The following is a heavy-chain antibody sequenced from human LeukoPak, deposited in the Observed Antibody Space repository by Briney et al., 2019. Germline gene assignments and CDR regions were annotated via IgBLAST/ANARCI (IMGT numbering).Heavy chain of an antibody. V-gene: IGHV3-23*01. Sequence: GGSLRLSCAASEFTFSSYAMSWVRQAPGKGLEWVSHITNSGGHTYYADSVKGRFTISRDNSKNTLFLQMNSLTADDTAAYYCARYWGDLDYWGQGTLVTVSS. J-gene: IGHJ4*02. CDR2: ITNSGGHT. D-gene: IGHD7-27*01. CDR3: ARYWGDLDY. CDR1: EFTFSSYA.